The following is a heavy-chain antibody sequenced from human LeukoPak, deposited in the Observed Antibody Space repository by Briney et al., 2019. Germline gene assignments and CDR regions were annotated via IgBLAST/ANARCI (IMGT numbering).Heavy chain of an antibody. D-gene: IGHD3-10*01. Sequence: SETLSLTCTVSGDSISSSTYSWGWIRQPPGKGLEWIGSVYYSRSTHYNPSLKSRVTISLDTSNNQFSLEVTSVTAADTAVYYCARDGITMVRGGLYYYYYMDVWGKGTTVTVSS. V-gene: IGHV4-39*07. CDR3: ARDGITMVRGGLYYYYYMDV. CDR1: GDSISSSTYS. J-gene: IGHJ6*03. CDR2: VYYSRST.